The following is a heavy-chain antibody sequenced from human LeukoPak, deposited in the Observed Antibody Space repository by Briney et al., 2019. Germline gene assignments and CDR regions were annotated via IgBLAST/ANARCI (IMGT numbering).Heavy chain of an antibody. Sequence: GASVKVSCKASGYTFTSYAMHWVRQAPGQRLEWMGWINAGNGNTKYSQKFQGRVTITRDTSASTAYMELSSLRSEDTAVYYCARGYYYGSGSYSPFDYWGQGTLVTVSS. V-gene: IGHV1-3*01. J-gene: IGHJ4*02. CDR1: GYTFTSYA. CDR3: ARGYYYGSGSYSPFDY. D-gene: IGHD3-10*01. CDR2: INAGNGNT.